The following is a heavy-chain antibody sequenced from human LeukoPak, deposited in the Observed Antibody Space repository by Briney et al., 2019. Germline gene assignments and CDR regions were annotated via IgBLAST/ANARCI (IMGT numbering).Heavy chain of an antibody. Sequence: SETLSLICAVYGGSFSGYYWSWLRHPTGKGLEWIGEINYSGSTNYHPSLKSRVTISVDPSKNQFSLKLSSVTAADTAVYYCARGGSILGVVIRRNWFDPWGQGTLVTVSS. J-gene: IGHJ5*02. CDR1: GGSFSGYY. CDR3: ARGGSILGVVIRRNWFDP. CDR2: INYSGST. V-gene: IGHV4-34*01. D-gene: IGHD3-3*01.